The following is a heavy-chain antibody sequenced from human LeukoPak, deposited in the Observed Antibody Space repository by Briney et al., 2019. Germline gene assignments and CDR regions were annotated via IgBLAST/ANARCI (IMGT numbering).Heavy chain of an antibody. Sequence: GGSLRLSCAASGFTFSRSGLHWVRQAPGKGLEWVAFIRDDGSTRYYADSVKGRFTASRDNSKNTLYLHMDSLRTEDTAVYYCAKVPHSWGLFDSWGQGTLVTVSS. CDR1: GFTFSRSG. V-gene: IGHV3-30*02. D-gene: IGHD3-16*01. CDR2: IRDDGSTR. J-gene: IGHJ4*02. CDR3: AKVPHSWGLFDS.